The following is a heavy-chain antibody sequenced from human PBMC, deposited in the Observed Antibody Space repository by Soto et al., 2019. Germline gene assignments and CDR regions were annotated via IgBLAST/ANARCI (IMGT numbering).Heavy chain of an antibody. Sequence: QVQLQESGPGLVKPSGTLSLTCTVSGGSMSSSNWWNWVRQSPGKGLEWIGEAHHSGRTNYNPSLXSRVXIXVDKSKNHFSLKLSSVTAADTAVYYCARSEATGLDYWGQGTLVTVSS. V-gene: IGHV4-4*02. J-gene: IGHJ4*02. CDR2: AHHSGRT. CDR3: ARSEATGLDY. D-gene: IGHD1-26*01. CDR1: GGSMSSSNW.